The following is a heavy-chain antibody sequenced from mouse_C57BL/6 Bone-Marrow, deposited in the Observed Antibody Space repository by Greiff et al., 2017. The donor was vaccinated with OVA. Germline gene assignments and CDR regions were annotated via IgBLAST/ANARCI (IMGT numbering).Heavy chain of an antibody. Sequence: VQLVESGAELARPGASVKLSCKASGYTFTSYGISWVKQRTGQGLEWIGEIYPRSGNTYYNEKFKGKATLTADKASSTAYMELRSLTSEDSAVYFCAREYYGYLYYFDYWGQGTTLTVSS. CDR1: GYTFTSYG. CDR3: AREYYGYLYYFDY. CDR2: IYPRSGNT. V-gene: IGHV1-81*01. D-gene: IGHD2-2*01. J-gene: IGHJ2*01.